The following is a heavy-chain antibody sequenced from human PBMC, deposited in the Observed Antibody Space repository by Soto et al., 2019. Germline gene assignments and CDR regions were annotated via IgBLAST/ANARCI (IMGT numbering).Heavy chain of an antibody. CDR1: GFTFSNAW. V-gene: IGHV3-15*01. J-gene: IGHJ5*02. Sequence: EVQLVESGGGLVKPGGSLRLSCAASGFTFSNAWMSWVRQAPGKGLEWVGRIKSKTDGGTTDYAAPVKGRFTISRDDSKNTLYLQMNSLKTEDTAVYYCTPDPADTSPGWFDPWGQGTLVTVSS. CDR2: IKSKTDGGTT. D-gene: IGHD5-18*01. CDR3: TPDPADTSPGWFDP.